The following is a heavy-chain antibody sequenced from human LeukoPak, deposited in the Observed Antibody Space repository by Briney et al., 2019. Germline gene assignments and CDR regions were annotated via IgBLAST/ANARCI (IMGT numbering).Heavy chain of an antibody. CDR2: ISAYNGNT. CDR1: GYTFTSYG. D-gene: IGHD3-3*01. CDR3: ARDGIVVVPAADDYDFWSGYYPDPFDY. J-gene: IGHJ4*02. Sequence: ASVKVSCKASGYTFTSYGISWVRQAPGQGLEWMGWISAYNGNTNYAQKLQGRVAITTETSTSTAYMELRSLRSDDTAVYYCARDGIVVVPAADDYDFWSGYYPDPFDYWGQGTLVTVSS. V-gene: IGHV1-18*01.